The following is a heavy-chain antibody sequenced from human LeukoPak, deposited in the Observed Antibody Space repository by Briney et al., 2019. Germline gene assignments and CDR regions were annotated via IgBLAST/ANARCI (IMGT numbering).Heavy chain of an antibody. CDR3: AKDHRTNTVVAASSH. Sequence: GGSLRLSCAASGFTFSSFAMTWVRQAPGKGLEWVSSISAAGASMYYADSVKGRFTISRDNSKNTLSLQMDSLRAEDTAVYYCAKDHRTNTVVAASSHWGQGTLVTVSS. J-gene: IGHJ4*02. CDR2: ISAAGASM. CDR1: GFTFSSFA. D-gene: IGHD2-15*01. V-gene: IGHV3-23*01.